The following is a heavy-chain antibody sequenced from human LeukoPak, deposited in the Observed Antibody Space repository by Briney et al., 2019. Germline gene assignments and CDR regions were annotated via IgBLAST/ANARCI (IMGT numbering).Heavy chain of an antibody. J-gene: IGHJ4*02. D-gene: IGHD3-22*01. CDR1: GFTFSSYA. CDR3: ARDRGYYDSSGYPYFDY. CDR2: ISYDGSNK. V-gene: IGHV3-30-3*01. Sequence: PGGSLRLSCAASGFTFSSYAMHWVRQAPGKGLEWVAVISYDGSNKYYADSVKGRFTISRDNSKNTLYLQMNSLRAEDTAVYYCARDRGYYDSSGYPYFDYWGQGTLVTVSS.